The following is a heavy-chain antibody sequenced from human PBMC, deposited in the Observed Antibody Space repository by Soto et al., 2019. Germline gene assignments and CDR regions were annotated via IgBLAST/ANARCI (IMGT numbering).Heavy chain of an antibody. CDR3: ASETG. D-gene: IGHD7-27*01. J-gene: IGHJ4*02. Sequence: GVPLRLSCAASRFTFCDFWRSWAGQATGKGLERGANIKQDGSEKYYEDSVKSRFTICRDNAKNSLYLQMNRLRAEDTAVYYCASETGWGQGT. CDR1: RFTFCDFW. V-gene: IGHV3-7*03. CDR2: IKQDGSEK.